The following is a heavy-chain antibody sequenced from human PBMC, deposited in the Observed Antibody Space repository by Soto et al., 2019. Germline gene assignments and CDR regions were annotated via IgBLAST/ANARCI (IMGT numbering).Heavy chain of an antibody. Sequence: EVQLVESGGGLVQPGGSLRLSCAASGLIFSDYHMDWVRQAPGKGLEWFGRIRRKANSYTTEYAASVKGRFTISRDDSKNSLYLQMNSLKSEDTDVYYCAMLGGWSGGSSGMDVWGQGTTVTVSS. CDR2: IRRKANSYTT. J-gene: IGHJ6*02. D-gene: IGHD6-19*01. V-gene: IGHV3-72*01. CDR3: AMLGGWSGGSSGMDV. CDR1: GLIFSDYH.